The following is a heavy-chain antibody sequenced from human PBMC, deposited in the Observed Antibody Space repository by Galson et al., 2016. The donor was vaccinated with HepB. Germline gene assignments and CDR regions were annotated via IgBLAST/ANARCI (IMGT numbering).Heavy chain of an antibody. CDR2: INPNTGGT. J-gene: IGHJ4*02. CDR1: GYSFIDFY. Sequence: SVKVSCKASGYSFIDFYIHWVRQAPGQGLEWMGWINPNTGGTKFAQKFQGWVTMTRDTSINTAFVELRRLGSDDTAIYYCAKGGRYFFDHWGRGTLVTVSS. V-gene: IGHV1-2*04. D-gene: IGHD3-9*01. CDR3: AKGGRYFFDH.